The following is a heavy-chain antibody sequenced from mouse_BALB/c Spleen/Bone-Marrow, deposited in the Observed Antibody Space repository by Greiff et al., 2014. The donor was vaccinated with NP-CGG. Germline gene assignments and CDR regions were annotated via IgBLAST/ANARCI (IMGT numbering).Heavy chain of an antibody. CDR3: AKGGYGSSYVRYYAMDY. CDR2: IYPGSGNT. D-gene: IGHD1-1*01. CDR1: GYTFTDYY. J-gene: IGHJ4*01. Sequence: VKLVESGAELARPGASVKLSCKAPGYTFTDYYINWVKQRTGQGLEWIGEIYPGSGNTYYNEKFKGKATLTADKSSSTAYMQLSSLTSEDSAVYFCAKGGYGSSYVRYYAMDYWGQGTSVTVSS. V-gene: IGHV1-77*01.